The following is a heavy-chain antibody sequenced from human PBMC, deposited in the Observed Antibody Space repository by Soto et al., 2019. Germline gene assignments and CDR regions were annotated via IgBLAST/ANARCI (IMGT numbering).Heavy chain of an antibody. J-gene: IGHJ6*03. Sequence: GGSLRLSCAASGFTFSGSAMHWVLQASVKGLEWVGRIRSKANSYATAYAASVKGRFTISRDDSKNMAYLQMNSLKTEDTAVYYCTRHRTLMVYGNDYYYMDVWGKGTTVTVSS. D-gene: IGHD2-8*01. CDR3: TRHRTLMVYGNDYYYMDV. CDR1: GFTFSGSA. V-gene: IGHV3-73*01. CDR2: IRSKANSYAT.